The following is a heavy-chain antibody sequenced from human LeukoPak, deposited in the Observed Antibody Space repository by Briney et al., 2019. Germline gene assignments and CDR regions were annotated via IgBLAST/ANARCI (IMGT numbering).Heavy chain of an antibody. J-gene: IGHJ4*02. CDR3: ARYITTYWPFDY. CDR1: GAPISGDY. Sequence: PSETLSLTCIVPGAPISGDYWSWIRQPPGKGLEWIGYIYYTGNTDYNPSLKGRVTISLGTSKNQFSLKLSSVTAADTAVYYCARYITTYWPFDYWGQGMLVNVSS. D-gene: IGHD2/OR15-2a*01. V-gene: IGHV4-59*01. CDR2: IYYTGNT.